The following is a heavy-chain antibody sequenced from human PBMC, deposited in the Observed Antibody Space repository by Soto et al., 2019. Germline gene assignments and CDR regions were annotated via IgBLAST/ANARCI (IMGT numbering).Heavy chain of an antibody. V-gene: IGHV1-69*02. D-gene: IGHD3-9*01. J-gene: IGHJ3*02. CDR2: IIPILGIA. Sequence: GASVKVSCKASGGTFSSYTISWVRQAPGQGLEWMGRIIPILGIANYAQKFQGRVTITADKSTSTAYMELSSLRSEDTAVYYCATLYYDILTGPKPHDAFDIWGQGTMVTVSS. CDR3: ATLYYDILTGPKPHDAFDI. CDR1: GGTFSSYT.